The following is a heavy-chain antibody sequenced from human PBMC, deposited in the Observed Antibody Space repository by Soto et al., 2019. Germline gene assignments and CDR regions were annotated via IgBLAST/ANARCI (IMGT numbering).Heavy chain of an antibody. V-gene: IGHV1-69*13. CDR3: VRVVAIPGSPDN. D-gene: IGHD2-15*01. J-gene: IGHJ4*02. Sequence: SVKVSCKTSGGTFSSYAISWVRQAPGQGLEWMGGIVPIVDTSTYAQKFQGRVTITADESTSTVYMELSSLRSDDTAVYYCVRVVAIPGSPDNWGQGTLVTVSS. CDR2: IVPIVDTS. CDR1: GGTFSSYA.